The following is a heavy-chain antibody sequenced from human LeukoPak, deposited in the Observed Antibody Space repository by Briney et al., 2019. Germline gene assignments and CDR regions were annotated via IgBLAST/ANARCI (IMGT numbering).Heavy chain of an antibody. J-gene: IGHJ5*02. CDR2: ISRSGGST. Sequence: SVKLSCKASGYTFTSYSMRWVRQAPGQGLEWVGAISRSGGSTSYAQTLKGRFAMTRDSSTSTVYLELSSLRSEDTAVYYCARLAKTGAHIWFDPWGQGTLVTVPS. D-gene: IGHD2-21*01. V-gene: IGHV1-46*04. CDR3: ARLAKTGAHIWFDP. CDR1: GYTFTSYS.